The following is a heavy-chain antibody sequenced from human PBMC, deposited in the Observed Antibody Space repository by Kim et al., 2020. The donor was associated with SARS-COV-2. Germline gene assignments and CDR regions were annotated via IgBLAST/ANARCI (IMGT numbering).Heavy chain of an antibody. Sequence: YNPSLKSRVNISVDTSKNQFSRKLSSVTAADTAVYYCARDGYSSGWSDYWGQGTLVTVSS. D-gene: IGHD6-19*01. CDR3: ARDGYSSGWSDY. J-gene: IGHJ4*02. V-gene: IGHV4-59*01.